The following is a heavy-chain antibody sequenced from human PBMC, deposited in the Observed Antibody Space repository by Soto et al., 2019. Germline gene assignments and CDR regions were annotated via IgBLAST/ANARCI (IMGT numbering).Heavy chain of an antibody. J-gene: IGHJ6*02. CDR1: GFIFSNYS. Sequence: LRLSGVGSGFIFSNYSINWVRQAPWKGLEWVSSISSRSDIYYAESVKGRFTISRDNAKNSVSLQMNSLRAEDTAVYYCAREYTAWPLAYGLDVWGQGTTVTVSS. CDR2: ISSRSDI. D-gene: IGHD2-2*02. V-gene: IGHV3-21*01. CDR3: AREYTAWPLAYGLDV.